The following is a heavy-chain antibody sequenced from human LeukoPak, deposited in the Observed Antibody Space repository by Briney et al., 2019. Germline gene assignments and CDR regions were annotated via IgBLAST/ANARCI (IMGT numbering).Heavy chain of an antibody. J-gene: IGHJ4*02. CDR1: GFTFSSYA. V-gene: IGHV3-23*01. D-gene: IGHD3-22*01. CDR3: AKANRITMIVPLDY. Sequence: GGSLRLSCAASGFTFSSYAMTWVRQAPGKGLEWVSSISGSGGSTSYADSVEGRFTISRDNSKNTLYLQMNSLRAEDTAVYFCAKANRITMIVPLDYWGQGTLVTVSS. CDR2: ISGSGGST.